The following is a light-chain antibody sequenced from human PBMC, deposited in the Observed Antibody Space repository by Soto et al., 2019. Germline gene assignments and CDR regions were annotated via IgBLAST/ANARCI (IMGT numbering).Light chain of an antibody. J-gene: IGKJ2*01. CDR3: QQYDSSPYT. CDR1: QSFSSSS. CDR2: GAS. Sequence: EIVLTQSPGTLSLSPGERATLSCRASQSFSSSSLAWYQQKPGQAPRLLIYGASTRATGIPDRFSGSGSGQDFTLTISSLEPEDFAVYSCQQYDSSPYTFGQGTKLEI. V-gene: IGKV3-20*01.